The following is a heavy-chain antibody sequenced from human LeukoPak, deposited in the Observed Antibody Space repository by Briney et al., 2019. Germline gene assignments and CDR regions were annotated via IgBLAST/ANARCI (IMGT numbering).Heavy chain of an antibody. CDR3: GIAARWNGAFDI. CDR1: GFTVSSNY. V-gene: IGHV3-66*01. CDR2: IYSGGST. J-gene: IGHJ3*02. Sequence: GGSLRLSCAASGFTVSSNYMSWVRQAPGKGLEWVSVIYSGGSTYYADSVKGRFTISRDNSKNTLYLQMNSLRAEDTAVYYCGIAARWNGAFDIWGQGTMVTVSS. D-gene: IGHD6-6*01.